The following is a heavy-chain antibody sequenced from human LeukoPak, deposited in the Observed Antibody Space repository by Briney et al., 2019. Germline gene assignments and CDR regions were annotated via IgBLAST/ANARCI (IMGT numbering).Heavy chain of an antibody. CDR2: IYVSGST. Sequence: QTLSLTCTVSGGAISSGGYYWSWISPPPGKGLEWIGSIYVSGSTNYNPSLKGRVSISVDTSKNQFSLKLSSVADADTAVYYCARSEFHVDIVATTNYFDPWGQRTLVTVSS. CDR3: ARSEFHVDIVATTNYFDP. J-gene: IGHJ5*02. CDR1: GGAISSGGYY. D-gene: IGHD5-12*01. V-gene: IGHV4-30-4*08.